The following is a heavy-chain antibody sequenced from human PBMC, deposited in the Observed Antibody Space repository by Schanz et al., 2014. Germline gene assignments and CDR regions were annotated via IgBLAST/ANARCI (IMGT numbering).Heavy chain of an antibody. Sequence: GGSLRLSCAASGFSFSDYYMSWIRQAPGKGLEWISFINTGSNYINYADSVKGRFTISRDNTKNSLFLQLNSLRADDTAVYYCAASSGWHPATDYWGQGTLVTVSS. CDR1: GFSFSDYY. CDR2: INTGSNYI. CDR3: AASSGWHPATDY. D-gene: IGHD6-19*01. V-gene: IGHV3-11*03. J-gene: IGHJ4*02.